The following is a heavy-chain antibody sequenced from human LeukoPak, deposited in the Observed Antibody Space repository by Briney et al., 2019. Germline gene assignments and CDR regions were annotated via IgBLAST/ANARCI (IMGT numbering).Heavy chain of an antibody. CDR2: FDPEDGET. J-gene: IGHJ1*01. CDR1: GYTLTELS. Sequence: ASVKVSCKVSGYTLTELSMHWVRQAPGKGLEWMGGFDPEDGETIYAQKFQGRVTMTEDTSTDTAYMELSSLRSEDTAVYYCARGPMSNQYFHHWGQGTLVTVSS. V-gene: IGHV1-24*01. CDR3: ARGPMSNQYFHH.